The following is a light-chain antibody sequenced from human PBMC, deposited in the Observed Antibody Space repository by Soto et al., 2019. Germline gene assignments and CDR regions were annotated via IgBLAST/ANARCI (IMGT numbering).Light chain of an antibody. CDR3: QQYTNWPPNT. J-gene: IGKJ5*01. Sequence: EIVLTQSPGTLSLSPGERATLSCRASQSVSSYLAWYQQKPGQAPRLLIYDASNRATGIPARFSGSGSGTDFTLTISSLQSEDFAVYYCQQYTNWPPNTFGQGTRLEIK. CDR1: QSVSSY. CDR2: DAS. V-gene: IGKV3-11*01.